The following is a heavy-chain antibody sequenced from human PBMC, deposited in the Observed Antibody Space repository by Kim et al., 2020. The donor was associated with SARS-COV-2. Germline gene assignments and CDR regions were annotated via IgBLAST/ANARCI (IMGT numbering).Heavy chain of an antibody. Sequence: ASVKVSCKASGYTFTSYYMHWVRQAPGQGLEWMGIINPSGGSTSYAQKFQGRVTMTRDTSTSTDYMELSSLRSEDTAVYYCARDRGSVGMLRYFDWLPPHYYYYGLDVWGQGTTVTVSS. CDR1: GYTFTSYY. CDR3: ARDRGSVGMLRYFDWLPPHYYYYGLDV. V-gene: IGHV1-46*01. D-gene: IGHD3-9*01. CDR2: INPSGGST. J-gene: IGHJ6*02.